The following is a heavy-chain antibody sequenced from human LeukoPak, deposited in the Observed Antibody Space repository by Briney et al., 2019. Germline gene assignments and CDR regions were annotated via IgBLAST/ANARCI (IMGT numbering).Heavy chain of an antibody. V-gene: IGHV3-11*01. D-gene: IGHD6-13*01. J-gene: IGHJ4*02. CDR3: AKDRAGQQLVRGYFDY. Sequence: VGSLRLSCAASGFTFSDYYMSWIRQAPGKGLEWVSYISSSGSTIYYADSVKGRFTISRDNAKNSLYLQMNSLRAEDTAVYYCAKDRAGQQLVRGYFDYWGQGTLVTVSS. CDR1: GFTFSDYY. CDR2: ISSSGSTI.